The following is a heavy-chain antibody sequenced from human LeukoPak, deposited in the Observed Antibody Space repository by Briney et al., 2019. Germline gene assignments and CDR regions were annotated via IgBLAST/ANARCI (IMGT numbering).Heavy chain of an antibody. CDR3: AKGDHYDSSLDY. CDR2: ISGSGGST. V-gene: IGHV3-23*01. Sequence: GGSLRLSCAASGFTVSSYAMSWVRQAPGKGLEWVSVISGSGGSTYYADSVKGRFTISRDNSKNTLYLQMNSLRAEDTAVYYCAKGDHYDSSLDYWGQGTLVTVSS. D-gene: IGHD3-22*01. CDR1: GFTVSSYA. J-gene: IGHJ4*02.